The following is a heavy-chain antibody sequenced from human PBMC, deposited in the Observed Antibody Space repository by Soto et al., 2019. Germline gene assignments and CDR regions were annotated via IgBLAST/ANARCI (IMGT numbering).Heavy chain of an antibody. V-gene: IGHV2-5*01. CDR3: ARLDRYTMVRGVPRWFDP. CDR2: IYWNDDK. CDR1: GFSLSTSGVG. Sequence: SVPTLVNPTQTLTLTWTFSGFSLSTSGVGVGWIRQPPGKALEWLALIYWNDDKRYSPSLKSRLTITKDTSKNQVVLTMTNMDPVDTATYYCARLDRYTMVRGVPRWFDPWGQGTLVTVSS. D-gene: IGHD3-10*01. J-gene: IGHJ5*02.